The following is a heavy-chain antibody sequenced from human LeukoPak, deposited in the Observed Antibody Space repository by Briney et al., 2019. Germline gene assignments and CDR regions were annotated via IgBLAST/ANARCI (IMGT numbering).Heavy chain of an antibody. CDR2: IYYSGRT. D-gene: IGHD6-13*01. J-gene: IGHJ5*02. CDR1: GFTFMSYW. V-gene: IGHV4-38-2*02. CDR3: AREGDSSSVGWFDP. Sequence: KPGGSLRLSCAASGFTFMSYWMSWIRQPPGKGLEWIGSIYYSGRTYYNPSLKSRVTISVDTSKNQFSLKLSSVTAADTAVYYCAREGDSSSVGWFDPWGQGTLVTVSS.